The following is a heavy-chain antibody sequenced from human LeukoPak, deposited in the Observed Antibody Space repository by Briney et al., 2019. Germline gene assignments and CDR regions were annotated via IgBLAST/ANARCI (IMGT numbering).Heavy chain of an antibody. CDR3: ARLTRLSTSPDRYYLDY. D-gene: IGHD6-6*01. CDR1: GGSISSHY. Sequence: SETLSLTCTVSGGSISSHYWSWIRQPPGKGLEWIEYIYTSGGTNYIPSLKGRVTISIDTSKNQFSLKLSSVTAADSAVYYCARLTRLSTSPDRYYLDYWGQGTLVTVSS. V-gene: IGHV4-4*09. CDR2: IYTSGGT. J-gene: IGHJ4*02.